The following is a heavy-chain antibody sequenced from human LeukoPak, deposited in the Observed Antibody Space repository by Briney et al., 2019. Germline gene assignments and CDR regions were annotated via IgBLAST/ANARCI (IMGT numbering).Heavy chain of an antibody. CDR1: GGSISSGGYY. V-gene: IGHV4-31*03. Sequence: SETLSLTCTVSGGSISSGGYYWSWIRQHPGKGLEWIGYIYYSGSTYYNPSLKSRVTISVGTSKNQFSLKLSSVTAADTAVYYCARVRGYSYGLGLDPWGQGTLVTVSS. J-gene: IGHJ5*02. CDR3: ARVRGYSYGLGLDP. CDR2: IYYSGST. D-gene: IGHD5-18*01.